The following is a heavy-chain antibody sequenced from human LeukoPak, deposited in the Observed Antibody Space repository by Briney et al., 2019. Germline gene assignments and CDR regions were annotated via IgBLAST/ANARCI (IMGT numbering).Heavy chain of an antibody. CDR1: GFTFDDYA. D-gene: IGHD6-6*01. J-gene: IGHJ3*02. Sequence: GGSLRLSCAASGFTFDDYAMHWVRQAPGKGLEWVSSISSSSSYIYYADSVKGRFTISRDNAKNSLYLQMNSLRAEDTAVYYCGRDSAESSSYPFDIWGQGTMVTVSS. CDR2: ISSSSSYI. CDR3: GRDSAESSSYPFDI. V-gene: IGHV3-21*01.